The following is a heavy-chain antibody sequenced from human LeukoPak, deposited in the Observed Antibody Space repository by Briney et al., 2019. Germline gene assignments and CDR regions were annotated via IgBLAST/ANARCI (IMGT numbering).Heavy chain of an antibody. V-gene: IGHV3-21*01. D-gene: IGHD2-15*01. CDR3: ARGMVAANYYFDY. Sequence: GGSLGLSCAVSGFTFSSYSMNWVRQAPGKGLEWVSSISSSSSYIYYADSVKGRFTISRDNAKNSLSLQMNSLRAEDTAVYYCARGMVAANYYFDYWGQGTLVTASS. J-gene: IGHJ4*02. CDR2: ISSSSSYI. CDR1: GFTFSSYS.